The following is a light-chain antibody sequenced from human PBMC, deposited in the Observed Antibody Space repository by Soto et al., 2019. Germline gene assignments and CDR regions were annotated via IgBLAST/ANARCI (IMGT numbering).Light chain of an antibody. V-gene: IGKV3-20*01. J-gene: IGKJ4*01. CDR2: AAS. CDR1: QSVSSTY. CDR3: QQYGSSLP. Sequence: NQSPATLSFSPGERATLSCRASQSVSSTYLAWYQQKPGQAPRLLIYAASTRATGIPDRFSGSGSGTDFTLTINRLEPEDFAVYYCQQYGSSLPFGGGTKVDI.